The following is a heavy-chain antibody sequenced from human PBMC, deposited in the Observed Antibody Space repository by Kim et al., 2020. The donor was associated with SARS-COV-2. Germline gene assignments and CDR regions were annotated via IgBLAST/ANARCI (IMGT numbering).Heavy chain of an antibody. D-gene: IGHD6-19*01. CDR1: GGTFSSYA. J-gene: IGHJ3*02. V-gene: IGHV1-69*13. CDR2: IIPIFGTA. Sequence: SVKVSCKASGGTFSSYAISWVRQAPGQGLEWMGGIIPIFGTANYAQKFQGRVTITADESTSTAYMELSSLRSEDTAVYYCARGQQLVAVAGADDAFDIWGQGTMVTVSS. CDR3: ARGQQLVAVAGADDAFDI.